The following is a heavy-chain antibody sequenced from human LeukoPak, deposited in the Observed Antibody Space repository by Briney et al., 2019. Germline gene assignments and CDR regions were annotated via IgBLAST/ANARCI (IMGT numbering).Heavy chain of an antibody. V-gene: IGHV3-20*04. CDR2: INWNGGST. CDR3: ARDPGYSSSWYHYYYGMDV. Sequence: PGGSLRLSCAASGFTFDDYGMSWVRQAPGKGLEWVSGINWNGGSTGYADSVKGRFTISRDNAKNSLYLQMNSLRAEDTAVYYCARDPGYSSSWYHYYYGMDVWGQGTTVTVSS. CDR1: GFTFDDYG. J-gene: IGHJ6*02. D-gene: IGHD6-13*01.